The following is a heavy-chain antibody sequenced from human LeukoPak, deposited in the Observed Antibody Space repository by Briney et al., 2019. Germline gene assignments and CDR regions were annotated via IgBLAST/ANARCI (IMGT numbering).Heavy chain of an antibody. D-gene: IGHD6-13*01. Sequence: SQTLSLTCAISGDSVSSNSAAWSWIRQSPSRSLEWLGRTYYRSKWYNDYAVSVKSRIIINPDTSKNQFSLQQNSVTPEDTAVYYCATEGSLGILPYWGQGTLVTVSS. CDR3: ATEGSLGILPY. CDR1: GDSVSSNSAA. CDR2: TYYRSKWYN. J-gene: IGHJ4*02. V-gene: IGHV6-1*01.